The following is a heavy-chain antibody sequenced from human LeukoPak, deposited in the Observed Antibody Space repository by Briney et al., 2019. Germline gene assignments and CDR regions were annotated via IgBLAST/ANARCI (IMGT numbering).Heavy chain of an antibody. V-gene: IGHV4-4*07. J-gene: IGHJ6*02. CDR2: IYTSGST. D-gene: IGHD6-13*01. Sequence: SETLSLTCTVSGGSISSYYWSWIRQPAGKGLEWIGRIYTSGSTNYNPSLKSRVTISVDTSKNQFSLKLSSVTAADTAVYYCARVGLRENWEPGIAAAVHYYGMDVWGQGTTVTVSS. CDR1: GGSISSYY. CDR3: ARVGLRENWEPGIAAAVHYYGMDV.